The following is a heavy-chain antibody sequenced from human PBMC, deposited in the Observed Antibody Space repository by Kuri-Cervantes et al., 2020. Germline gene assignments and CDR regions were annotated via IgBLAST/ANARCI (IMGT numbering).Heavy chain of an antibody. CDR3: ANGNNFDT. V-gene: IGHV3-7*02. D-gene: IGHD1-26*01. CDR2: IKPDGSEI. CDR1: GFSFSTHW. J-gene: IGHJ3*02. Sequence: LSLTCAASGFSFSTHWMSWVRHTAGKGLEWVANIKPDGSEIFYGASVKGRFTISRVNSENSVYLQMNSLKDEDTAIYYCANGNNFDTWGQGTTVTVSS.